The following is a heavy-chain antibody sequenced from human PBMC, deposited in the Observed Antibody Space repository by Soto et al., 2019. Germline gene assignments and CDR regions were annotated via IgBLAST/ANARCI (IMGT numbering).Heavy chain of an antibody. Sequence: SETLSLTCTVSGGSISSYYWSWIRQPPGKGLEWIGYIYYSGSTNYNPSLKSRVTISVDTSKNQFSLKLSSVTAADTAVYYCARGRATYYDFWSGKQPYYFDYWGQGTLVTVSS. CDR1: GGSISSYY. J-gene: IGHJ4*02. CDR2: IYYSGST. V-gene: IGHV4-59*12. D-gene: IGHD3-3*01. CDR3: ARGRATYYDFWSGKQPYYFDY.